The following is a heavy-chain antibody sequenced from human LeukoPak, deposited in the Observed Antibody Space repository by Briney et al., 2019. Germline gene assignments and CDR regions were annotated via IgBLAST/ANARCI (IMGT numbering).Heavy chain of an antibody. D-gene: IGHD1-26*01. CDR3: ARDALTSGSYYNWCDP. V-gene: IGHV3-48*03. CDR2: ISSSGSTI. CDR1: GFTFSKYW. Sequence: GGSLRLSCAASGFTFSKYWVTWARQAPGKGLEWVSYISSSGSTIYYADSVKGRFTISRDNAKNSLYLQMNSLRAEDTAVYYCARDALTSGSYYNWCDPWGQGTLVTVSS. J-gene: IGHJ5*02.